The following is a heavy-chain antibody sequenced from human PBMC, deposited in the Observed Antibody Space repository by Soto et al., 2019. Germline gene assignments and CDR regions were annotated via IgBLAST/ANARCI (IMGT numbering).Heavy chain of an antibody. CDR3: VGDSGGLEGFDV. Sequence: EVQLLESGGGLVQPGGSLRLSCVASVASGFTFTNYAMAWVRQAPEKGVEWVSGISGSGGKTYYADSVKGRFTISRDNSKNTLFLQMNSLRAEDTAIYYCVGDSGGLEGFDVWGQGTMVTVSS. D-gene: IGHD4-17*01. CDR1: GFTFTNYA. CDR2: ISGSGGKT. V-gene: IGHV3-23*01. J-gene: IGHJ3*01.